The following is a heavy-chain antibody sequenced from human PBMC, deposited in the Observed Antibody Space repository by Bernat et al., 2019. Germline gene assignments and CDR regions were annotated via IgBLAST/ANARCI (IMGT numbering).Heavy chain of an antibody. J-gene: IGHJ4*02. CDR1: GFSFSSYR. D-gene: IGHD3-10*01. V-gene: IGHV3-74*01. CDR3: IRGSGSYGDFDY. CDR2: SNSDGSNT. Sequence: EVQLVESGGDLVQPGGSLRLSCAASGFSFSSYRMHWVRQPPGKGLVWVSRSNSDGSNTYYADSVKGRFTISRDNAKNTLYLQMNSLRAEDTALYYCIRGSGSYGDFDYWGQGTLVTVSS.